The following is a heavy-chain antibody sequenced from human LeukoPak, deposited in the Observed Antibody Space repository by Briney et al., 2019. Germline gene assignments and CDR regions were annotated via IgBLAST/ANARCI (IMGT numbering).Heavy chain of an antibody. V-gene: IGHV3-21*01. CDR1: GFTFTPYT. CDR2: ITGDSKYI. J-gene: IGHJ5*02. Sequence: GGSLRLSCAASGFTFTPYTMNWVRRAPGKGLDWVSSITGDSKYIFYADSVKGRFTVSRDNAKNSLYLHMNSLGAEDTALYYCVREDRESFDLWGLGALVTVSS. D-gene: IGHD5-24*01. CDR3: VREDRESFDL.